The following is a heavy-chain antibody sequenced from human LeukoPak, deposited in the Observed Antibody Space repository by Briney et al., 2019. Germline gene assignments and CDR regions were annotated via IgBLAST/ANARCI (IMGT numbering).Heavy chain of an antibody. CDR1: GDSVSSNSAA. Sequence: SQTLSLTCAISGDSVSSNSAAWNWIRQSPSRGLEWLGRTYYRSNWFNDFALSVKSRITINPDTSKNQFSLQLNSVTPEDTAVYYCAKNYGDSNWFNPWGQGTLVTVSS. CDR3: AKNYGDSNWFNP. CDR2: TYYRSNWFN. D-gene: IGHD4-17*01. J-gene: IGHJ5*02. V-gene: IGHV6-1*01.